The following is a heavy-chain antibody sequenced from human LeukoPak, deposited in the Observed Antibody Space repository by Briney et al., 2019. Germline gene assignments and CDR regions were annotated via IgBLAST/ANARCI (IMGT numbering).Heavy chain of an antibody. CDR3: ARGPSGCSGGSCYSAY. CDR2: INTNTGNP. D-gene: IGHD2-15*01. Sequence: GASVKVSCKASGYTFTTYAMNWVRQAPGQGLEWRGWINTNTGNPTYAQGFTGRFVCSLDTSVSTAYLQISSLKAEDTAVYFCARGPSGCSGGSCYSAYWGQGTLVTVSS. J-gene: IGHJ4*02. V-gene: IGHV7-4-1*02. CDR1: GYTFTTYA.